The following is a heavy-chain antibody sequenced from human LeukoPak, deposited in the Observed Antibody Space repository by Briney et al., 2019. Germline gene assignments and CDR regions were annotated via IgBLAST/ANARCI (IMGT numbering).Heavy chain of an antibody. D-gene: IGHD1-26*01. Sequence: GGSLRLSCAASGFTFSDHYMSWIRQAPGKGLEWVSYISSSGSTIYYADSVKGRFTISRDNAKNSLYLQMNSLRAEDTAVYYCARDYELGPGIVRDWGQGTLVTVSS. CDR3: ARDYELGPGIVRD. J-gene: IGHJ4*02. CDR1: GFTFSDHY. CDR2: ISSSGSTI. V-gene: IGHV3-11*01.